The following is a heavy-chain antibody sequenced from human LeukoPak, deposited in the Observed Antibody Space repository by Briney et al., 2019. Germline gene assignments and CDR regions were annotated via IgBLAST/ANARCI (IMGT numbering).Heavy chain of an antibody. D-gene: IGHD6-13*01. CDR2: IYYSGST. V-gene: IGHV4-59*08. Sequence: SETLSLTCIVSGGSISNYYWTWIRQPPGKGLEWIGYIYYSGSTDYNPSPKSRVTISVDTSKNQFSLKLSSVTAADTAVYYCASTLGSSWQSGFWGQGTLVTVSS. CDR3: ASTLGSSWQSGF. J-gene: IGHJ4*02. CDR1: GGSISNYY.